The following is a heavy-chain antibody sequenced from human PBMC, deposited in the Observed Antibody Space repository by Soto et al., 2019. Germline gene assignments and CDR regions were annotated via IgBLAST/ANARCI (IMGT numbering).Heavy chain of an antibody. CDR3: GNVPN. V-gene: IGHV1-69*13. J-gene: IGHJ4*01. CDR1: GGSFIVPA. Sequence: SVPVSCKASGGSFIVPAVSWVRQAPGQGLEWMGGIIPIFRTTNYARKFQGRLTITADESTSTASMELTSMTSEDTAIYYCGNVPNCGKRPVVTIAS. CDR2: IIPIFRTT.